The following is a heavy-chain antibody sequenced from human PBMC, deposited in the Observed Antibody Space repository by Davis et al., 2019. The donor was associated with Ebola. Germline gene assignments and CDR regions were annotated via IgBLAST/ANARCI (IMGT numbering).Heavy chain of an antibody. Sequence: GGSLRLSCAASGFTFSSYGMHWVRQAPGKGLEWVAVIWYDGSNKYYADSVKGRFTISRDNSKNTLYLQMSSLRTEDTAVYFCAKTRSDWWNDALDLWGQGTKVTVSS. J-gene: IGHJ3*01. CDR3: AKTRSDWWNDALDL. V-gene: IGHV3-30*02. CDR2: IWYDGSNK. D-gene: IGHD6-19*01. CDR1: GFTFSSYG.